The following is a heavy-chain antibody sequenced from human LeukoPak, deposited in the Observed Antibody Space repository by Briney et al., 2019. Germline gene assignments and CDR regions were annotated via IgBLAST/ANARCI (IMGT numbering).Heavy chain of an antibody. Sequence: ASVNVSCKTSVYTFTGYYMHWVRQAPGQGLEWMVWINPNSGGTNYAQKFQGRVTMTRDTSISTAYMELSRLRSDDTAVYYCARHGLRLFNWFDPWGQGTLVTVSS. CDR3: ARHGLRLFNWFDP. CDR1: VYTFTGYY. CDR2: INPNSGGT. D-gene: IGHD5-12*01. V-gene: IGHV1-2*02. J-gene: IGHJ5*02.